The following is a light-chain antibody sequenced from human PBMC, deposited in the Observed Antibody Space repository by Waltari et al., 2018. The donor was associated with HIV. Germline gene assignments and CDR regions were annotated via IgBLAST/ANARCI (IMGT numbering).Light chain of an antibody. Sequence: SYDLTQPPSISVSPGQTARITCSGESLPEQYVYWYQQKPGQAPLLVMYKDTERPSGIPERFFGSTSGTTVTLTTDGVQAEDEADYYCQSADNSDTYYVFGSGTKVTVL. CDR2: KDT. V-gene: IGLV3-25*03. CDR3: QSADNSDTYYV. CDR1: SLPEQY. J-gene: IGLJ1*01.